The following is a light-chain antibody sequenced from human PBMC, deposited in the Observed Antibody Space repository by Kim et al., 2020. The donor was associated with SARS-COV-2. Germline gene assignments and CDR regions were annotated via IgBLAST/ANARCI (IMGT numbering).Light chain of an antibody. CDR1: EIVNSRY. V-gene: IGKV3-20*01. Sequence: LSPGESATLSCWTSEIVNSRYLAWYQQRPGQSPRLLLYASSIRATGISDRIRGSGSGTDFTLTITRLEPEDSAVYYCQQYGTSLYTFGQGTKVEI. CDR3: QQYGTSLYT. J-gene: IGKJ2*01. CDR2: ASS.